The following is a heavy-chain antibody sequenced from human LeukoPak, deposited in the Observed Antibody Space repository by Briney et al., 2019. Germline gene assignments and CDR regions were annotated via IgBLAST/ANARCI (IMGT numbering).Heavy chain of an antibody. Sequence: PGGSLRLSCAASGFTFSSYAMSWVRQAPGKGLEWVSSITDSGGSTYYADSVRGRFTVSRDNSKNTLYLQMNSLRVEDTAVYYCAKAADQYYYYYFYYMDVWGKGTTVTVSS. D-gene: IGHD2-2*01. CDR2: ITDSGGST. J-gene: IGHJ6*03. CDR3: AKAADQYYYYYFYYMDV. V-gene: IGHV3-23*01. CDR1: GFTFSSYA.